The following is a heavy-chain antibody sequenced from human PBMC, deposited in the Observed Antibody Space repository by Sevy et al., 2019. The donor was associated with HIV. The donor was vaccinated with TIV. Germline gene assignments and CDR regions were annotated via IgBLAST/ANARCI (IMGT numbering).Heavy chain of an antibody. CDR2: IFRSGDVT. CDR3: AGGRYDSSGSFDAFDI. D-gene: IGHD3-22*01. CDR1: GFTFSNYA. V-gene: IGHV3-23*01. Sequence: GGSLRLSCTGSGFTFSNYAMNWVRQAPGKGLEWVSTIFRSGDVTYYADSVKGRFTISRDNSRDTLFLQMKSLRAEDTAVYYWAGGRYDSSGSFDAFDIWGQGTMVTVSS. J-gene: IGHJ3*02.